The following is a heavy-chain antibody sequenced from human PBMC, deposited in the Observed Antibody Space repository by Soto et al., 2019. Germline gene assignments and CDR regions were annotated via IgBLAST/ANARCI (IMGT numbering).Heavy chain of an antibody. CDR2: TYHSGNP. CDR1: GDTISTGGYS. J-gene: IGHJ4*02. V-gene: IGHV4-30-2*01. Sequence: PSETLSLTCGVSGDTISTGGYSWAWIRQPPGKALEWIGHTYHSGNPYYNPSLKSRVTISVDTSKNQFSLKLSSVTAADTAVYYCARGHRDGYRSGSLDSWGRGTLVTVSS. D-gene: IGHD5-12*01. CDR3: ARGHRDGYRSGSLDS.